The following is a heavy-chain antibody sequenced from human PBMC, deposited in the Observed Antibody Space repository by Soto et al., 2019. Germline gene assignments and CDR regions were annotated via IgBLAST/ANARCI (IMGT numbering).Heavy chain of an antibody. J-gene: IGHJ4*02. Sequence: EVQLVETGGGLIQPGGSLRLSCAAFGFTVSSNYMSWVRQAPGKGLEWVSVIYSGGSTYYADSVKGRFTISRDNSKNTLYLQMNSLRAEDTAVYYCARGSLSNMVSLDYWGQGTLVTVSS. CDR3: ARGSLSNMVSLDY. CDR2: IYSGGST. CDR1: GFTVSSNY. D-gene: IGHD3-10*01. V-gene: IGHV3-53*02.